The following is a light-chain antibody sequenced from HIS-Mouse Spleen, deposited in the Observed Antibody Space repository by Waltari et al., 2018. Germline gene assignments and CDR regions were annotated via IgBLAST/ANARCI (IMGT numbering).Light chain of an antibody. V-gene: IGLV3-25*03. J-gene: IGLJ2*01. CDR2: KDS. CDR1: ALPKQY. CDR3: QSADSSGTYVV. Sequence: SPGQTARITCSGDALPKQYAYWYQQKPGQAPVLVIYKDSEMPSGIPERFSGSSSGTTVTLTISGVQAEDEADYYCQSADSSGTYVVFGGGTKLTVL.